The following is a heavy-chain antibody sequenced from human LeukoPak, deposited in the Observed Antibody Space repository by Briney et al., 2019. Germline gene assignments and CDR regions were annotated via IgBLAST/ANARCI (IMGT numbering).Heavy chain of an antibody. CDR1: GFTFSSYA. D-gene: IGHD3-22*01. CDR2: ISGSGGST. Sequence: GGSLRLSCAASGFTFSSYAMSWVRQAPGKGLEWVSAISGSGGSTYYADSVKGRFTISRDNSKNTLYLQMNSLRAEDTAVYYCAKALPYYYDSSGPNGAFDIWGQGTMVTVSS. J-gene: IGHJ3*02. CDR3: AKALPYYYDSSGPNGAFDI. V-gene: IGHV3-23*01.